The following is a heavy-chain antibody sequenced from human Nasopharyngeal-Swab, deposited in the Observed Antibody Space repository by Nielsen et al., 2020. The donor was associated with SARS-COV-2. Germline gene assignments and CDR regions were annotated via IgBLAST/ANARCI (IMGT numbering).Heavy chain of an antibody. V-gene: IGHV5-51*01. D-gene: IGHD1-26*01. CDR2: IYPGDSDT. CDR1: GYSFTSYW. J-gene: IGHJ3*02. CDR3: ARQSGSYYDIADAFDI. Sequence: KVSCKGSGYSFTSYWIGWGRKMPGKGLEWMGIIYPGDSDTRYSPSFQGQVTISADKSISTAYLQWSSLKASDTAMYYCARQSGSYYDIADAFDIWGQGTMVTVSS.